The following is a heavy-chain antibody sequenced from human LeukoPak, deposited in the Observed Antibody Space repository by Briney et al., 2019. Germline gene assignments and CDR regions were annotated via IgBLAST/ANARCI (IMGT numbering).Heavy chain of an antibody. CDR3: AKEAPSLYGSGSYGFDY. V-gene: IGHV3-30*02. Sequence: GGSLRLSCAASGFTFSDYYMSWIRQAPGKGLEWVAFIRYDGSNKYYADSVKGRFTISRDNSKNTLCLQMNSLRAEDTAVYYCAKEAPSLYGSGSYGFDYWGQGTLVTVSS. CDR1: GFTFSDYY. CDR2: IRYDGSNK. D-gene: IGHD3-10*01. J-gene: IGHJ4*02.